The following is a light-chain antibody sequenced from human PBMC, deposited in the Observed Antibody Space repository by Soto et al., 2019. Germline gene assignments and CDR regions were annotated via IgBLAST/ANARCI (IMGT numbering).Light chain of an antibody. CDR2: ESR. CDR1: SSDVGGYDY. J-gene: IGLJ1*01. Sequence: QSVLTQPPSASGTPRQSVTISCTGTSSDVGGYDYVSWYQQHPGKAPKRLIYESRKRPSGGPARFSCSKSGNTASLTVSGVQTEDEADYYSPAYAGRKIRYVFGTGIKLTVL. V-gene: IGLV2-8*01. CDR3: PAYAGRKIRYV.